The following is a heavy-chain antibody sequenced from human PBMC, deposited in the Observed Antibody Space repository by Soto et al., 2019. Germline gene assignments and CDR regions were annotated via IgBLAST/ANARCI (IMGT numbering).Heavy chain of an antibody. Sequence: EVQLVESGGGLVQPGGSLRLSCAASGFTFSSYSMNWVRQAPGKGLEWVSYISSSSSTIYYADAVKGRFTISRDNAKNSLYLQMNSLRAEDTAVYYCARDLWGVVYWGQGTLVTVSS. J-gene: IGHJ4*02. D-gene: IGHD7-27*01. CDR2: ISSSSSTI. V-gene: IGHV3-48*01. CDR1: GFTFSSYS. CDR3: ARDLWGVVY.